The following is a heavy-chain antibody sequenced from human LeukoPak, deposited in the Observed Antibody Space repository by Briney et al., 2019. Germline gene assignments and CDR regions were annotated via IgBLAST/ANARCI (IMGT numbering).Heavy chain of an antibody. V-gene: IGHV1-69*05. CDR2: IIPIFGTA. D-gene: IGHD1-7*01. CDR3: ASDASRLSGTIPDHHL. CDR1: GGTFSSYA. Sequence: SVKVSCKASGGTFSSYAISWVRQAPGQGLEWMGGIIPIFGTANYAQKFQGRVTITTDESTSTAYMELSSLRSEDTAAYYCASDASRLSGTIPDHHLWGQGTLVTVSS. J-gene: IGHJ4*02.